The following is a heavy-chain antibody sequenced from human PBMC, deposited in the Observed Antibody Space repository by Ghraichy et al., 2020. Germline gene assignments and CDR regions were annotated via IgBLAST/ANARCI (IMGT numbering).Heavy chain of an antibody. D-gene: IGHD6-19*01. CDR3: ARVSSGYSSGWLLRWFDP. Sequence: GGSLRLSCAASGFTFDDYGMSWVRQAPGKGLEWVSGINWNGGSTGYADSVKGRFTISRDNAKNSLYLQMNSLRAEDTALYYCARVSSGYSSGWLLRWFDPWGQGTLVTVSS. J-gene: IGHJ5*02. CDR2: INWNGGST. V-gene: IGHV3-20*04. CDR1: GFTFDDYG.